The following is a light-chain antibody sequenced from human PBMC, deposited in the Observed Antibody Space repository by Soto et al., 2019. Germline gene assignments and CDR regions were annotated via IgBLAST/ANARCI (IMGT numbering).Light chain of an antibody. CDR2: GAS. CDR3: QQYHNWPPIT. V-gene: IGKV3-15*01. J-gene: IGKJ5*01. CDR1: QSVSTK. Sequence: FVMTQCTATLSVSRGDTATRSCRASQSVSTKLAWYQQKPGQAPRLLINGASTRATGVPARFSGWGSGTEFTLTISSLQSEDFAVYYCQQYHNWPPITLGQGTRWRL.